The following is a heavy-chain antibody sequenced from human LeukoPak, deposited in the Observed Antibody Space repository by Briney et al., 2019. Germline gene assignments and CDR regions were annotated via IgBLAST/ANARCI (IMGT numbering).Heavy chain of an antibody. CDR3: TRDASGDTNAGPRMDV. CDR1: AFTFRTYW. V-gene: IGHV3-7*05. Sequence: PGGTLRLSCAASAFTFRTYWMSWVRQAPGKGLEWVAMIKPDGTEKYYVDSVKGLCTISRDNAKNSLYLQMTSLRAEDTAVYYCTRDASGDTNAGPRMDVWGQGTTVTV. D-gene: IGHD1-26*01. CDR2: IKPDGTEK. J-gene: IGHJ6*02.